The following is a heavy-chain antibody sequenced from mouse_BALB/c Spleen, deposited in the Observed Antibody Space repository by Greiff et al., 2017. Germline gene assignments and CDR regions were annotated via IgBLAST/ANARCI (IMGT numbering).Heavy chain of an antibody. D-gene: IGHD2-10*01. J-gene: IGHJ4*01. CDR1: GYTFTEYT. CDR2: INPNNGGT. Sequence: EVKLMESGPELVKPGASVKISCKTSGYTFTEYTMHWVKQSHGKSLEWIGGINPNNGGTSYNQKFKGKATLTVDKSSSTAYMELRSLTSEDSAVYYCARGGPYYGNYYAMDYWGQGTSVTVSS. V-gene: IGHV1-18*01. CDR3: ARGGPYYGNYYAMDY.